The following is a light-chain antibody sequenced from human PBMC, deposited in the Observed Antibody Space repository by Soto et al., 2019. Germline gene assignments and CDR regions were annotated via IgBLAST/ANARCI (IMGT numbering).Light chain of an antibody. CDR1: QSVSSY. V-gene: IGKV3-11*01. Sequence: EIVLTQSPATLSLSPGERATLSCRASQSVSSYLAWYQQKPGQAPRLLIYDASNRATGIPARFSGSGSGTDFXXTIXXLEPEDFAVXYCQQRSNWPPWTFGQGTKVEIK. J-gene: IGKJ1*01. CDR3: QQRSNWPPWT. CDR2: DAS.